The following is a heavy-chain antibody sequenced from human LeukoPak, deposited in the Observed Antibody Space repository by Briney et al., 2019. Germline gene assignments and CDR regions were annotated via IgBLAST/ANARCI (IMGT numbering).Heavy chain of an antibody. Sequence: GGSLRLSCAASGFTFSSYAMSWVRQAPGKGLEWVSAISGSGGSTYYADSVKGRFTNSRDNSKNTLYLQMNSLRAEDTAVYYCAKGDPSYDFWSGYVYWGQGTLVTVSS. CDR2: ISGSGGST. J-gene: IGHJ4*02. D-gene: IGHD3-3*01. CDR3: AKGDPSYDFWSGYVY. V-gene: IGHV3-23*01. CDR1: GFTFSSYA.